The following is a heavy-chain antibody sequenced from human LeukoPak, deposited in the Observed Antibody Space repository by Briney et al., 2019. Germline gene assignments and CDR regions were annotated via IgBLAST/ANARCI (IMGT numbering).Heavy chain of an antibody. D-gene: IGHD3-10*01. Sequence: GGSLRLSCAAPGFTLNGYWMHWVRQAPGKGLVWVSRINSDGSTTSYADSVKGRFTISRDNSKNTLYLQMNSLRAEDTAVYFCARVATGSYDWFDPWGQGTLVTVSS. V-gene: IGHV3-74*01. CDR1: GFTLNGYW. J-gene: IGHJ5*02. CDR3: ARVATGSYDWFDP. CDR2: INSDGSTT.